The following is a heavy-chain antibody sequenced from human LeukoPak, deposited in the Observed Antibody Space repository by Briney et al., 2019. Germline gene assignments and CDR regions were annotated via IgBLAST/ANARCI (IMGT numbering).Heavy chain of an antibody. CDR3: ARDRYYDSSGYYYRFDP. CDR1: GYTFTGYY. D-gene: IGHD3-22*01. CDR2: INPNSGGT. V-gene: IGHV1-2*02. Sequence: ASVKVSCKASGYTFTGYYMHWVRQAPGQGLEWMGWINPNSGGTNYAQKFQGRVTMTRDTSISTAYMELSRLRSDDTAVYYCARDRYYDSSGYYYRFDPWGQGTLVTVSS. J-gene: IGHJ5*02.